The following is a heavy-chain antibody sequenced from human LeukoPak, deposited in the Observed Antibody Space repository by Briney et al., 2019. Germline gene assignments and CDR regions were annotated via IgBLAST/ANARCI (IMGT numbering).Heavy chain of an antibody. J-gene: IGHJ5*02. D-gene: IGHD6-13*01. CDR3: ARERIAATGTGWFDP. Sequence: GGSLRLSCAASGFTFSSYAVHWVRQAPGKRLEWVAVISDDGSNKYYADSVKGRFTVSRDNSKNTLYLHMNSLRAEDTAVYYCARERIAATGTGWFDPWGQGTLVTVSS. CDR1: GFTFSSYA. CDR2: ISDDGSNK. V-gene: IGHV3-30-3*01.